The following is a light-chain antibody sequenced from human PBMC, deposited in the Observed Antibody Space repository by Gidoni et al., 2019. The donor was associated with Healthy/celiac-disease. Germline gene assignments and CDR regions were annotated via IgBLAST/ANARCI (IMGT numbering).Light chain of an antibody. CDR2: DAS. Sequence: EIVLTQSPATLSLSPGERATLSCRASQSVSSYLAWYQQKPGQAPRLLISDASNRATGIPARFRGRGSGTDFTLTICSLEPADFAVYYCQPRSNWPLTFGGGTKVEIK. V-gene: IGKV3-11*01. CDR3: QPRSNWPLT. J-gene: IGKJ4*01. CDR1: QSVSSY.